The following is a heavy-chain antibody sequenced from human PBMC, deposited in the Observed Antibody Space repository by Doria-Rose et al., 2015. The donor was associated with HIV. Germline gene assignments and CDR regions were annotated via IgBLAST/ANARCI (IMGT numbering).Heavy chain of an antibody. J-gene: IGHJ6*03. Sequence: GPGLVKPSETLSLTCTVSGYSINSDYYWGWIRQSPEKGLEWIGSIYDSGSTYYNPSLKSRVTISVDTPNDQFSRGLSSVTAADTATYYCAGDSPYNYYMDVWGKGITVTV. CDR1: GYSINSDYY. V-gene: IGHV4-38-2*02. CDR3: AGDSPYNYYMDV. CDR2: IYDSGST.